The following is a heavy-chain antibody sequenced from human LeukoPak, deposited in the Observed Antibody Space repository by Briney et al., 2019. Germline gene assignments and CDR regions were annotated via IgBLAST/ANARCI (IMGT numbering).Heavy chain of an antibody. Sequence: GESLKISCKGPEYDFANYWIGWVRQTPGRGLEGMGIAHPATSIIHYGPSFQGQVTISFDRSLSTAYLQWTSLKASDSGMYFCARRKFYDTYLDPWGRGTLVTVSS. V-gene: IGHV5-51*01. D-gene: IGHD2/OR15-2a*01. CDR1: EYDFANYW. CDR2: AHPATSII. CDR3: ARRKFYDTYLDP. J-gene: IGHJ5*02.